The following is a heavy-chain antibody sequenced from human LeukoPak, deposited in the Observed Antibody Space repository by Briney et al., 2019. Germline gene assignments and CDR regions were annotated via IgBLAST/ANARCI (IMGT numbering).Heavy chain of an antibody. Sequence: GGSLRLSCAASGFTFSSYAMSWVRQAPGKGLEWVSAISGGGGSTYYADSVKGRFTISRDNSKHTLYLQMNSLRAEDTAVYYCARVRFGGSCGDDAFAIWGQGTLVTVSS. V-gene: IGHV3-23*01. CDR2: ISGGGGST. J-gene: IGHJ3*02. D-gene: IGHD2-15*01. CDR1: GFTFSSYA. CDR3: ARVRFGGSCGDDAFAI.